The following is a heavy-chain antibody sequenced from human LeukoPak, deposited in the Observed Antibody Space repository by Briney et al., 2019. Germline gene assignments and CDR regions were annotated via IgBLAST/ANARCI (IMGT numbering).Heavy chain of an antibody. CDR3: ARGGRAAAGEYYFDY. Sequence: SETLSLTCAVYGGSFSGYYWSWIRQPPGKGLEWIGEINHSGSTNYNPSLKSRVTLSVDTSKNQFSLKLSSVTAADTAVYYCARGGRAAAGEYYFDYWGQGTLATVSS. CDR2: INHSGST. J-gene: IGHJ4*02. V-gene: IGHV4-34*01. D-gene: IGHD6-13*01. CDR1: GGSFSGYY.